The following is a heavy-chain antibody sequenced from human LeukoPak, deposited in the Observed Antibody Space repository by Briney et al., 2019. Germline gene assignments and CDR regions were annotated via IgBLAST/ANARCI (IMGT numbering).Heavy chain of an antibody. V-gene: IGHV4-4*07. Sequence: SETLSLTCTVSGGSISSYFWTWLRQPAGKGLEWIGRIYTSGITNYNPSLKSRLTMSVDTSKNQFSLNLSSVTAADTAVYYCARECSSSCPRGLDVWGQGTTVTVSS. J-gene: IGHJ6*02. CDR3: ARECSSSCPRGLDV. CDR2: IYTSGIT. D-gene: IGHD2-2*01. CDR1: GGSISSYF.